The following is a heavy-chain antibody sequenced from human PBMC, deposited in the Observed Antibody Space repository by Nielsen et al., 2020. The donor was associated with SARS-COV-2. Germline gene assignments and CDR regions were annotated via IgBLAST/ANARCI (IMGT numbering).Heavy chain of an antibody. V-gene: IGHV1-69*13. CDR3: ARVVRKITFGGVIAHFDY. CDR2: IIPIFGTA. Sequence: SVKVSRKASGGTFSSYAISWVRQAPGQGLEWMGGIIPIFGTANYAQKFQGRVTITADESTSTAYMELRSLRSDDTAVYYCARVVRKITFGGVIAHFDYWGQGTLVTVSS. J-gene: IGHJ4*02. D-gene: IGHD3-16*02. CDR1: GGTFSSYA.